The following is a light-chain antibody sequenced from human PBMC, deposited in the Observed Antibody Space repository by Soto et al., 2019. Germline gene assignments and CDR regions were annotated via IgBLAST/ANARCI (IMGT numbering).Light chain of an antibody. CDR1: SSDVGGYNY. Sequence: QSALTQPPSASGSPGQSVTISCTGTSSDVGGYNYVSWYQQHPGKAPKLMIYEVSKRPSGVPDRFSGSKSDNTASLSVSGLQAEDEADYYCSSYASRGHVLFGGGTKLTVL. V-gene: IGLV2-8*01. CDR2: EVS. CDR3: SSYASRGHVL. J-gene: IGLJ2*01.